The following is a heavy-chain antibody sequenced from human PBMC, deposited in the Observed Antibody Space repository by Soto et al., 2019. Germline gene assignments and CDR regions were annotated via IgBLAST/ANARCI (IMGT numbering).Heavy chain of an antibody. J-gene: IGHJ4*02. CDR1: EFTVSSNY. D-gene: IGHD2-2*01. CDR3: AKDSLLSSRTTDY. Sequence: GGSLGLSFAASEFTVSSNYMSWVRQAPGKGLEWVSVIYSGGSTYYADSVKGRFTISRDNSKNTLYLQMNSLRAEDTAVYYCAKDSLLSSRTTDYWGQGTLVTVSS. V-gene: IGHV3-66*01. CDR2: IYSGGST.